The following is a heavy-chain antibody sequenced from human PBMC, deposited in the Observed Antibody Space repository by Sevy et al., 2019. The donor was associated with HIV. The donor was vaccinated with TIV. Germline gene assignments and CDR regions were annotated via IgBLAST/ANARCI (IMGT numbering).Heavy chain of an antibody. Sequence: GGSLRLSCTASGFTFGDYAMSWFRQAPGKVLEWVGFIRIKAYGGTTEYAASVKGRFTISRDDSKSIAYLQMNSLKTEDTAVYYCSRVRMSTVTTSDYWGQGTLVTVSS. V-gene: IGHV3-49*03. D-gene: IGHD4-17*01. CDR2: IRIKAYGGTT. CDR1: GFTFGDYA. J-gene: IGHJ4*02. CDR3: SRVRMSTVTTSDY.